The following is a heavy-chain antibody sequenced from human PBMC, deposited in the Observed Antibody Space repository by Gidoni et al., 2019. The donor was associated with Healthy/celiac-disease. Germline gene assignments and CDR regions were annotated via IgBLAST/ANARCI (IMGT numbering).Heavy chain of an antibody. CDR2: ISWNSGSI. CDR1: GFPFDDYA. D-gene: IGHD3-22*01. CDR3: AKDDYYDSSGYLGY. J-gene: IGHJ4*02. V-gene: IGHV3-9*01. Sequence: EVQLVESGGGLVQPGRSLRLSCAASGFPFDDYAMHWVRQAPGKGLEWVSGISWNSGSIGYADSVKGRFTISRDNAKNSLYLQMNSLRAEDTALYYCAKDDYYDSSGYLGYWGQGTLVTVSS.